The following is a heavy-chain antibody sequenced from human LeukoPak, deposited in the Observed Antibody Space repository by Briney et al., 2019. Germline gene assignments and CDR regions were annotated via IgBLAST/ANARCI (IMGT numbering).Heavy chain of an antibody. J-gene: IGHJ6*02. CDR3: ARASRHYYTLGGKLTPWSGAMDV. Sequence: SETLSLTCTVSSGSISSSSYYWSWIRQPPGKGLEWIGHVYYSGTGEYNPSLKSRVTIVMDTPNNQFSLSLNSVTAEDTAVYYCARASRHYYTLGGKLTPWSGAMDVWGQGTTVTVSS. D-gene: IGHD3-9*01. CDR1: SGSISSSSYY. V-gene: IGHV4-61*01. CDR2: VYYSGTG.